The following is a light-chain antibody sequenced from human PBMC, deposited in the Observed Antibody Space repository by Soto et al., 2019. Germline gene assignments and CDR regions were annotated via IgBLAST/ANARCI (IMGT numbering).Light chain of an antibody. V-gene: IGKV3-20*01. J-gene: IGKJ2*01. CDR1: KSVTSRY. CDR2: GVS. Sequence: ENVLTQSPGTLSLSPGERATLSCRATKSVTSRYFAWYQQKPGQAPRLLIYGVSSRATDIPDRFSGSGSGTDFTLTISRLEPEDFVVYYCQQYSSLPHTFGQGTKLEVK. CDR3: QQYSSLPHT.